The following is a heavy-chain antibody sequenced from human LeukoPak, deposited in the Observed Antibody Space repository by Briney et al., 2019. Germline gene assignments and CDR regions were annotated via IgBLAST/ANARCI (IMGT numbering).Heavy chain of an antibody. V-gene: IGHV3-23*01. J-gene: IGHJ4*02. CDR3: AKDLILVLPAAYDY. CDR1: GSLSSDV. D-gene: IGHD2-2*01. Sequence: TRGSLRLSCAASGSLSSDVMTWIRQAPGRGLECVSTLSASGGSTYYAVSVKGRFTISRDNSKNTLYLQMSSLRAEDTAVYFCAKDLILVLPAAYDYWGQGTLVTVSS. CDR2: LSASGGST.